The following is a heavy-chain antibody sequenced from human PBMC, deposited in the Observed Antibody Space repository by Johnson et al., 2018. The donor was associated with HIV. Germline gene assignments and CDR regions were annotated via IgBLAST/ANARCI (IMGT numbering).Heavy chain of an antibody. D-gene: IGHD1-26*01. CDR1: GFTFSSYA. J-gene: IGHJ3*02. V-gene: IGHV3-30*04. CDR3: ACLVGTTGRNDGFDI. CDR2: ISYDGSNK. Sequence: QMQLVESGGGVVQPGRSLRLSCAASGFTFSSYAMHWVRQAPGKGLEWVAVISYDGSNKYYADSVKGRFTISRDNSKNTLYLRMNSLRAEDTALYYCACLVGTTGRNDGFDIWGQGTMVTVSS.